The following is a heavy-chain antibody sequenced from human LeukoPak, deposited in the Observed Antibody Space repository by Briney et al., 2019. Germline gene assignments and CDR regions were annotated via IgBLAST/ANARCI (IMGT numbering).Heavy chain of an antibody. CDR2: IYYSGST. CDR3: ARGHYSSGCRLDY. D-gene: IGHD6-19*01. CDR1: GGSISSYY. J-gene: IGHJ4*02. Sequence: SETLSLTCTVSGGSISSYYCSWVRQPPGKGLEWIGYIYYSGSTKYNPSLKSRVTISVDTSKNQFSLKLSSVTAADTAVYYCARGHYSSGCRLDYWGQGTLVTVSS. V-gene: IGHV4-59*01.